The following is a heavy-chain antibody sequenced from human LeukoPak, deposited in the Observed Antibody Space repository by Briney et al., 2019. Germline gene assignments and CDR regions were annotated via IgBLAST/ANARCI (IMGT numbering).Heavy chain of an antibody. V-gene: IGHV3-21*01. D-gene: IGHD3-10*01. CDR1: GFTFSSYS. CDR2: ISSSSSYI. Sequence: GGSLRLSCAASGFTFSSYSMNWVRQAPGKGLEWVSSISSSSSYIYYADSVKGRFTISRDNAKNSLYLQMNSLRAEDTAVYYCARDRSPRTGSGARYFDYWGQGTLVTVSS. CDR3: ARDRSPRTGSGARYFDY. J-gene: IGHJ4*02.